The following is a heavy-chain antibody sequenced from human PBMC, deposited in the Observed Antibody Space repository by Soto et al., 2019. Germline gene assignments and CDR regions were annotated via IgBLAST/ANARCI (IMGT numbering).Heavy chain of an antibody. V-gene: IGHV4-34*01. CDR2: INHSGST. D-gene: IGHD3-22*01. J-gene: IGHJ4*02. CDR1: GGSFSGYY. CDR3: ARRAYYYDSSGYWITYYFDY. Sequence: PSETLSLTCAVYGGSFSGYYWSWIRQPPGKGLEWIGEINHSGSTNYNPSLKSRVTISVDTSKNQFSLKLSSVTAADTAVYYCARRAYYYDSSGYWITYYFDYWGQGTLVTVSS.